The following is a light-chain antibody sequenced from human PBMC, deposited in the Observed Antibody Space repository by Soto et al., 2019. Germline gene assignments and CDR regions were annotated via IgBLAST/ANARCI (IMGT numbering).Light chain of an antibody. J-gene: IGKJ3*01. CDR2: GAS. CDR1: QSVSSND. V-gene: IGKV3-20*01. Sequence: EIVLTQSPGTLPLSPGERGTLSCRASQSVSSNDLAWYQQKPGQAPRLLLYGASNRATAIPDRFSGSGSGTDFTLTISRLEPEDFAVYYCQQYGSSPFTFGPGTKVDIK. CDR3: QQYGSSPFT.